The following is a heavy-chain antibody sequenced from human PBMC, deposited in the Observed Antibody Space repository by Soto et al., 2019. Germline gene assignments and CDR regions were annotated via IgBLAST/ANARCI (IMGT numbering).Heavy chain of an antibody. V-gene: IGHV3-33*01. D-gene: IGHD4-4*01. CDR1: GFTFSSYG. CDR3: ARLKDDYRNYGYMDV. Sequence: QVQLVESGGGVVQPGRSLRLSCAASGFTFSSYGMHWVRQAPGKGLEWVAVIWYDGSNKYYADSVKGLFTIYRDNSKNTLNLQMNSLRAEYTALYYCARLKDDYRNYGYMDVWGKGTTVTVSS. J-gene: IGHJ6*03. CDR2: IWYDGSNK.